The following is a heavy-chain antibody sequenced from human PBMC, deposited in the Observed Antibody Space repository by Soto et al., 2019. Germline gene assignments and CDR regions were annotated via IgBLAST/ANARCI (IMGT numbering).Heavy chain of an antibody. J-gene: IGHJ4*02. V-gene: IGHV4-39*01. Sequence: SETLSLTCTVSGGSISSSSYYWGWIRQPPGKGMEWIGSIYYSGSTYYNPSLKSRVTISVDTSKNQFSLKLSSVTAADTAMYYCAYYYDYVWGSYRSDYWGQGTLVTVSS. CDR3: AYYYDYVWGSYRSDY. CDR2: IYYSGST. D-gene: IGHD3-16*02. CDR1: GGSISSSSYY.